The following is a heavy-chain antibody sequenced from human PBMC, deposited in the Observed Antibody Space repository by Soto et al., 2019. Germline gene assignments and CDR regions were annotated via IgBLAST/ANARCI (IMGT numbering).Heavy chain of an antibody. CDR3: ARDIYGDDAFDI. CDR1: GFTFSSYA. V-gene: IGHV3-23*01. Sequence: EVQLLESGGGLVQPGGSLRLSCAASGFTFSSYAMSWVRQAPGKGLEWVSAISGSGGSTYYADSVKGRFTISRDNAKNSVYLQMNSLRGEDTAVYYCARDIYGDDAFDIWGQGTMVTVS. J-gene: IGHJ3*02. CDR2: ISGSGGST. D-gene: IGHD4-17*01.